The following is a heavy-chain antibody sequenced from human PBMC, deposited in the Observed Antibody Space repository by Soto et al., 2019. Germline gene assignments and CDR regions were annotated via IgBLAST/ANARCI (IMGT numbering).Heavy chain of an antibody. Sequence: VQLVESGGGVTHPGTSLRLSCAASGSTFPNYPMHWVRQTPDNGLEWVAVISHDGVNKNSADSVKGRFTISRDNSRNTLYLQMDSLRVEDTAMYYCVRGGYSSSWERLDPWGQGTLVTVSS. CDR1: GSTFPNYP. CDR2: ISHDGVNK. V-gene: IGHV3-30-3*01. J-gene: IGHJ5*02. CDR3: VRGGYSSSWERLDP. D-gene: IGHD6-13*01.